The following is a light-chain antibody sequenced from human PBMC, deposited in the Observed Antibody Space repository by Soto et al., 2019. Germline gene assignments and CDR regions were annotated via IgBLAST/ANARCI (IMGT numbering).Light chain of an antibody. CDR2: GAS. Sequence: EIVLTQSPGTLSLSPGERATLSCRASQSVSSSYLAWYQQKPGQAPRLLIYGASSRATGIPDRFSGSGSGTAFTLTISRLEPEGFAVYYCQQYGSSPWTFGQGTKVEIE. J-gene: IGKJ1*01. V-gene: IGKV3-20*01. CDR3: QQYGSSPWT. CDR1: QSVSSSY.